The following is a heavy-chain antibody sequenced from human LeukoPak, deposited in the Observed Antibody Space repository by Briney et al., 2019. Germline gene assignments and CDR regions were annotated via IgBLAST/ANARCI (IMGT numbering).Heavy chain of an antibody. CDR1: GGSISNYY. V-gene: IGHV4-59*08. D-gene: IGHD3-3*01. Sequence: SETLSLTCTVSGGSISNYYWSWIRQPPGKGLEWIGYIHYSGSTNYTTSLKSRVTISVDTSKHQSSLTLNSVTAADTAFYYCARGKGVAIFGVVRPHRPYYMDVWGKGTTVTVSS. CDR3: ARGKGVAIFGVVRPHRPYYMDV. CDR2: IHYSGST. J-gene: IGHJ6*03.